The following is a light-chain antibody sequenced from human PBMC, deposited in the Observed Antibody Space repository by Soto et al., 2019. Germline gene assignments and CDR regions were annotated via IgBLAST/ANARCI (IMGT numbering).Light chain of an antibody. CDR3: QQYSGSLPWT. CDR2: ATS. CDR1: QSLGSTY. Sequence: EIVLTQSPGTLSLSPGDRATLSCRASQSLGSTYLAWFQQRPGQAPRLLIFATSTRASGVPDRFTGSRSGAEFTLTISGLEPEDFAVYYCQQYSGSLPWTFGQGTHVE. V-gene: IGKV3-20*01. J-gene: IGKJ1*01.